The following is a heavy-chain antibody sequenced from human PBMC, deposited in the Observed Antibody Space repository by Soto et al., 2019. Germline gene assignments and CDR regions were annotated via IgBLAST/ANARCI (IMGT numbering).Heavy chain of an antibody. CDR2: ISAYNGNT. D-gene: IGHD3-22*01. Sequence: ASVKVSCKASGYTFTSYGISWVRQAPGQGLEWMGWISAYNGNTNYAQKLQGRVTMTTDTSTSTAYMELRSLRSDDTAVYYCARDRVYYDSSGYPPRGMDVWGQGTTVTVS. CDR1: GYTFTSYG. J-gene: IGHJ6*02. CDR3: ARDRVYYDSSGYPPRGMDV. V-gene: IGHV1-18*01.